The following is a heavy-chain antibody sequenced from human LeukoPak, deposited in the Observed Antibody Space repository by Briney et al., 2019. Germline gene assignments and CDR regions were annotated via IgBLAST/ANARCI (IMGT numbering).Heavy chain of an antibody. CDR3: ARFPNPAMVMGLEYYYYGMDV. CDR2: IKQDGSEK. D-gene: IGHD5-18*01. CDR1: GFTFSSYW. Sequence: GGSLRLSCAASGFTFSSYWMSWVRQAPGKGLEWVANIKQDGSEKYYVDSVKGRFTISRDNAKNSLYLQMNSLRAEDTAVYYCARFPNPAMVMGLEYYYYGMDVWGQGTTVTVSS. J-gene: IGHJ6*02. V-gene: IGHV3-7*03.